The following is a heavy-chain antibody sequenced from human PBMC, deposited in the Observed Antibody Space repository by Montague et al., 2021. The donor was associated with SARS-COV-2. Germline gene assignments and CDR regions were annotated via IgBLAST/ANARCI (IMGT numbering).Heavy chain of an antibody. CDR1: GESISGFY. CDR2: IYATGGT. D-gene: IGHD2-15*01. CDR3: VGGVVAAPSVVDY. Sequence: SETLSLTCTVSGESISGFYWNWIRQPAGKGLVWIGSIYATGGTNSNSSLKSRVTISVDTSKNEISLWLNSVTAADTAVYYCVGGVVAAPSVVDYWGRGTLVTVSS. V-gene: IGHV4-4*07. J-gene: IGHJ4*02.